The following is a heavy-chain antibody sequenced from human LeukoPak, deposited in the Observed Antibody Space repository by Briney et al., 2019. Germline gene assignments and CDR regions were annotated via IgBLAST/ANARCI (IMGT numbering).Heavy chain of an antibody. CDR1: GGSISSYY. CDR2: IYYRGSA. Sequence: PSETLSLTCTVSGGSISSYYWSWIRQPPGKGLEWIGYIYYRGSAKYNPSLKSRVTISVDTSKNQFSLKLTSVTAADTAVYYCARGFGDWGLSWFDTWGQGTLVTVSS. D-gene: IGHD3-10*01. V-gene: IGHV4-59*01. CDR3: ARGFGDWGLSWFDT. J-gene: IGHJ5*02.